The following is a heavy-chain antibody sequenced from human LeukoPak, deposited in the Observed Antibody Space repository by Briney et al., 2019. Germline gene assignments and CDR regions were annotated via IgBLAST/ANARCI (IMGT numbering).Heavy chain of an antibody. CDR2: INWNGGST. Sequence: GGSLRLSCAASGSTFDDYGMSWVRQAPGKGLEWVSGINWNGGSTGYADSVKGRFTISRDNAKNSLYLQMNSLRAEDTALYYCARDNLNPNCSGGSCYGAFDIWGQGTMVTVSS. D-gene: IGHD2-15*01. CDR3: ARDNLNPNCSGGSCYGAFDI. V-gene: IGHV3-20*04. J-gene: IGHJ3*02. CDR1: GSTFDDYG.